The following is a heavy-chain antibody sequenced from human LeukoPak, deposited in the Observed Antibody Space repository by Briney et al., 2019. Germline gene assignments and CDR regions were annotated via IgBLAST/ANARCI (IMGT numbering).Heavy chain of an antibody. D-gene: IGHD3-10*01. CDR2: INPNSGGT. CDR3: ARSHYYGSGSYSY. CDR1: GYTFTGYY. Sequence: ASVKVSCKASGYTFTGYYMHWVRQAPGQGLEWTGWINPNSGGTNYAQKFQGRVTMTRDTSISTAYMELSRLRSDDTAVYYCARSHYYGSGSYSYWGQGTLVTVSS. V-gene: IGHV1-2*02. J-gene: IGHJ4*02.